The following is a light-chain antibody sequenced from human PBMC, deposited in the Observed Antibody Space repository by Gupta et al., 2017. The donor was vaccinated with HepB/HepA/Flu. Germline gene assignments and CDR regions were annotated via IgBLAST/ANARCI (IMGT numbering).Light chain of an antibody. CDR2: GAS. CDR1: QSVRSSY. CDR3: QQEGSSPIT. Sequence: EIVLTQSPGTLSLSPGERATLSCRASQSVRSSYLAWYQQKPGQAPRLLIYGASSRATDIPDRFSGSGSGTEFTLTISRLEPEDFAVYYCQQEGSSPITFGQGTRLEIK. V-gene: IGKV3-20*01. J-gene: IGKJ5*01.